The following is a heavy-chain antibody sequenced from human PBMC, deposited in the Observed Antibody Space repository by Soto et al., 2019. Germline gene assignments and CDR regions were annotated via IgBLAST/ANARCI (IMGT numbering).Heavy chain of an antibody. Sequence: PGGSLRLSCAASGFTFSSYAMSWVRQAPGKGLEWVAVIWYDGSDKYYGDSVKGRFTISRDNSKNTLYLQMNSLRAEDTAVYYCARDVAHLAYMDVWGQGTTVTVSS. D-gene: IGHD2-15*01. J-gene: IGHJ6*02. CDR3: ARDVAHLAYMDV. V-gene: IGHV3-33*08. CDR1: GFTFSSYA. CDR2: IWYDGSDK.